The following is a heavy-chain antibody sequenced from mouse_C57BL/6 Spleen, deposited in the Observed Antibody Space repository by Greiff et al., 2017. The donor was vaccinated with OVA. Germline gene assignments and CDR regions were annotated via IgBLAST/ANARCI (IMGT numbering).Heavy chain of an antibody. Sequence: VHVKQSGPELVKPGASVKISCKASGYSFTGYYMNWVKQSPEKSLEWIGEINPSTGGTTYNQKFKAKATLTVDKSSSTAYMQLKSLTSEDSAVYYCAGRDFDYWGQGTTLTVSS. CDR1: GYSFTGYY. CDR3: AGRDFDY. CDR2: INPSTGGT. V-gene: IGHV1-42*01. J-gene: IGHJ2*01.